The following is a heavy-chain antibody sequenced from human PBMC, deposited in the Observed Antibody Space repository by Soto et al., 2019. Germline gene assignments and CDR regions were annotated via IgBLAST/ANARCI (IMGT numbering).Heavy chain of an antibody. D-gene: IGHD6-13*01. Sequence: QVQLVESGGGVVQPGRSLRLSCAASGFTFSSYAMHWVRQAPGTGLEWVAVISYDGSNKYYADSVKGRFTISRDNYKNTLYLQMNSLRAEDTAVYYCARDRIYSSSWYDYWGQGTLVTVSS. V-gene: IGHV3-30-3*01. CDR3: ARDRIYSSSWYDY. CDR2: ISYDGSNK. J-gene: IGHJ4*02. CDR1: GFTFSSYA.